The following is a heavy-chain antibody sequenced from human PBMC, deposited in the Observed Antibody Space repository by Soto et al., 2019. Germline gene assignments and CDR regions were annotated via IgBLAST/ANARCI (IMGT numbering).Heavy chain of an antibody. CDR1: GGTFISYS. Sequence: SVKVSFKASGGTFISYSISWVRQAPGQGLEWMGGIIPIFGTANYAQKFQGRVTITADESTSTAYMELSSLRSEDTAVYYCARGGGGSFNDAFDIWGQGTMVTVSS. CDR3: ARGGGGSFNDAFDI. J-gene: IGHJ3*02. D-gene: IGHD2-15*01. CDR2: IIPIFGTA. V-gene: IGHV1-69*01.